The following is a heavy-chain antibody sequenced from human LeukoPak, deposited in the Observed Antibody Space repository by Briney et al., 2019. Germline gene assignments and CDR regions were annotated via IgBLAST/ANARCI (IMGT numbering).Heavy chain of an antibody. D-gene: IGHD5-12*01. CDR2: IKQDGSEK. Sequence: GGSLRLSCAASGFPFNYAWMHWIRQAPGKGLEWVANIKQDGSEKYYVDSVKGRFTISRDNAMNSLYLQMNNLRDEDTAFYFCARGGYGAPDAWGQGTLVTVSS. J-gene: IGHJ5*02. V-gene: IGHV3-7*01. CDR3: ARGGYGAPDA. CDR1: GFPFNYAW.